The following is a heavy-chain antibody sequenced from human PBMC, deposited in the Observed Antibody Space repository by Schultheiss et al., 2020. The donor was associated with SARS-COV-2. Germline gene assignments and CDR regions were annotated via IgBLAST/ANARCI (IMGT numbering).Heavy chain of an antibody. D-gene: IGHD2-2*01. V-gene: IGHV4-31*03. CDR2: IYYSGST. J-gene: IGHJ6*02. CDR1: GGSISSGGYY. CDR3: ARDSFRTSSTSRDYYYYYGMDV. Sequence: SETLSLTCTVSGGSISSGGYYWSWIRQHPGKGLEWIGYIYYSGSTYYNPSLKSRVTISVDTSKNQFSLKLSSVTAADTAVYYCARDSFRTSSTSRDYYYYYGMDVWGQGTTVTVSS.